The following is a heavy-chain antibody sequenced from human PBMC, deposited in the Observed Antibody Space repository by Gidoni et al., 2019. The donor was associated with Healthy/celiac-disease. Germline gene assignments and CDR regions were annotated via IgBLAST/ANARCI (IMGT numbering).Heavy chain of an antibody. D-gene: IGHD3-9*01. CDR1: GGSFSGYY. Sequence: QVQLQQWGAGLLKPSETLSLTCAVYGGSFSGYYWSWIRQPPGKGLEWIGEINHSGSTNYNPSLKSRVTISVDTSKNQFSLKLSSVTAADTAVYYCARARGILTGYFREPLRYWGQGTLVTVSS. CDR2: INHSGST. V-gene: IGHV4-34*01. CDR3: ARARGILTGYFREPLRY. J-gene: IGHJ4*02.